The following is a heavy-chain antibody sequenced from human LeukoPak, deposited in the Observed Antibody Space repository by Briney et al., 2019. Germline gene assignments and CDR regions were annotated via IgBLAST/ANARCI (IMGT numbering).Heavy chain of an antibody. D-gene: IGHD3-3*01. V-gene: IGHV4-38-2*01. J-gene: IGHJ4*02. CDR1: GYSISSGYY. CDR2: IYHSGST. CDR3: ARQGVLRFLEWLSDFDY. Sequence: SETLSLTCAVSGYSISSGYYWGWIRQPPGKGLEWIGSIYHSGSTYYNLSLKSRVTISVDTSKNQFSLRLSSVTAADTAVYYCARQGVLRFLEWLSDFDYWGQGTLVTVSS.